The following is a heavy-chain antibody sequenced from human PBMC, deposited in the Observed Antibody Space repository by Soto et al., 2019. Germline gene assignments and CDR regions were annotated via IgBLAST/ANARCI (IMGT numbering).Heavy chain of an antibody. J-gene: IGHJ4*02. Sequence: SETLCLTCPVAGGYLSSSSYYWGWIRQPPGKGLEWIGSIYYSGSTYYNPSLKSRVTISVDTSKNQFSLKLSSVTAADTAVYYCARLSGYSSGWYIKYYFDYWGQGTLVTVSS. CDR1: GGYLSSSSYY. CDR2: IYYSGST. D-gene: IGHD6-19*01. CDR3: ARLSGYSSGWYIKYYFDY. V-gene: IGHV4-39*01.